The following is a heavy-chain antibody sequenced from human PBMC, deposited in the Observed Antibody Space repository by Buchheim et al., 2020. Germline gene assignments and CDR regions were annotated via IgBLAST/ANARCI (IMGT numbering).Heavy chain of an antibody. CDR1: GFTFSDHF. CDR2: TRNKANSYST. Sequence: EVQLVESGGGLVQPGGSLRLSCVASGFTFSDHFMDWVRQAPGKGLEWVGRTRNKANSYSTEYAASVKGRFIVSRYDSRNSLYLQMNSLKAEDTAVYYCARDRTGGSFDYWGQG. CDR3: ARDRTGGSFDY. V-gene: IGHV3-72*01. D-gene: IGHD2-8*02. J-gene: IGHJ4*02.